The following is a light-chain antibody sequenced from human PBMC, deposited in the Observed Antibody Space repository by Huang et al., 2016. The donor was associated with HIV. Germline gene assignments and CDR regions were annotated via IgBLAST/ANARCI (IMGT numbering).Light chain of an antibody. V-gene: IGKV3-20*01. Sequence: EIVLTQSPGTLSLSSGKGATLSCRASQSVSTYYLGWFQQKPGQAPRLLIYGTSSRATGIPDRFSGSGSGTDFTLTISRLEPEDFAVYYCHHYGGSSWTFGLGTKVEIK. CDR1: QSVSTYY. CDR3: HHYGGSSWT. CDR2: GTS. J-gene: IGKJ1*01.